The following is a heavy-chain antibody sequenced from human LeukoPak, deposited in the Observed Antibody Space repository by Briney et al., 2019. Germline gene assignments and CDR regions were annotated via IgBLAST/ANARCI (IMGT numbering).Heavy chain of an antibody. V-gene: IGHV4-39*01. J-gene: IGHJ3*02. D-gene: IGHD6-19*01. CDR2: IYYSGST. CDR3: ARQRSGSVRNAFDI. CDR1: GGSISSSSCY. Sequence: SETLSLTCTVSGGSISSSSCYWGWIRQPPGKGLEWIGSIYYSGSTYYNPSLKSRVTISVDTSKNQFSLKLSSVTAADTAVYYCARQRSGSVRNAFDIWGQGTMVTVSS.